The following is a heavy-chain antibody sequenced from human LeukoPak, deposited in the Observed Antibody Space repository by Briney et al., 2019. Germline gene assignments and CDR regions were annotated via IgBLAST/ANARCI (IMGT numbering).Heavy chain of an antibody. D-gene: IGHD3-10*01. J-gene: IGHJ4*02. CDR1: GFTFSTYW. V-gene: IGHV3-7*01. CDR2: INLEGREK. CDR3: AKDHKWWREYFYASGTYRGLFDY. Sequence: GGSLRLSCAASGFTFSTYWMSWVRQDPGEGLEWVANINLEGREKYHVESVKGRFTISRDNAKNSLYLQMNRLRAEDTAVYCCAKDHKWWREYFYASGTYRGLFDYWGQGTLVTVSS.